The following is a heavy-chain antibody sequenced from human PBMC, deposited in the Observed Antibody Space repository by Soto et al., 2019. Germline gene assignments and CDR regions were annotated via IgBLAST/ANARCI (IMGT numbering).Heavy chain of an antibody. Sequence: GASVKVSCKASGYTFTSYGISWVRQAPGQGLEWMGWISAYNGNTNYAQKFQGRVTMTTDTSTSTAYMELRSLRSDDTAVYYCARDRRIIGDLGRDHFDYWGQGTLVTVSS. CDR3: ARDRRIIGDLGRDHFDY. D-gene: IGHD3-10*01. CDR2: ISAYNGNT. CDR1: GYTFTSYG. J-gene: IGHJ4*02. V-gene: IGHV1-18*01.